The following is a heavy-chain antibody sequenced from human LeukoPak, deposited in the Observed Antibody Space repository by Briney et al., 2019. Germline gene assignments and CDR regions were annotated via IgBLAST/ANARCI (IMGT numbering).Heavy chain of an antibody. J-gene: IGHJ4*02. CDR1: GFTFSDYA. CDR2: ISGSGAST. CDR3: AKDQDYDYIWGSSRV. D-gene: IGHD3-16*02. V-gene: IGHV3-23*01. Sequence: QSGGSLRLSCVVSGFTFSDYAMSWVRQAPGKGLEWVSAISGSGASTIYADSVRGRFTISRDNSKDTLYLQMDSLRAEDTAVYYCAKDQDYDYIWGSSRVWGQGTLVTVSS.